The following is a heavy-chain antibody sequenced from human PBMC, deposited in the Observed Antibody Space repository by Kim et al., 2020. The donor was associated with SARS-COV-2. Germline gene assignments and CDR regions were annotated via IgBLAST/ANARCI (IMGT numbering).Heavy chain of an antibody. J-gene: IGHJ4*02. CDR2: IIPIFGTA. CDR1: GGTFSSYA. D-gene: IGHD2-2*01. CDR3: ARACSSTSCWDY. Sequence: SVKVSCKASGGTFSSYAISWVRQAPGQGLEWMGGIIPIFGTANYAQKFQGRVAITADESTSTAYMELSSLRSEDMAVYYCARACSSTSCWDYWGQGTLVTVSS. V-gene: IGHV1-69*13.